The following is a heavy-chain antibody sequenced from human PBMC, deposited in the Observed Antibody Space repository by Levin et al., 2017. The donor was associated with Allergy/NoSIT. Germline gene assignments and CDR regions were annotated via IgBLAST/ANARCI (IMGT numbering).Heavy chain of an antibody. CDR3: ARGVQLWYHFDY. CDR2: IIPILGKT. CDR1: GGTFNTYS. J-gene: IGHJ4*02. D-gene: IGHD5-24*01. V-gene: IGHV1-69*02. Sequence: SVKVSCKASGGTFNTYSISWVRQAPGKRLEWMGRIIPILGKTDSAPKFQDRVTFTADKSANTAYMEISRLTSDDTAVYYCARGVQLWYHFDYWGQGTLITVSS.